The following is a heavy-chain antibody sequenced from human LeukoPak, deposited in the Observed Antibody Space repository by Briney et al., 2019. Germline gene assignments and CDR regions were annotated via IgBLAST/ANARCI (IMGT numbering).Heavy chain of an antibody. J-gene: IGHJ4*02. D-gene: IGHD3-10*01. Sequence: SETLSLTCTVSDGSISSYYWSWIRQPPGKGLEWIGYIYTSGSTNYNPSLKSRVTISVDTSKNQFSLKLSSVTAADTAVYYCARRSWGVYYFDYWGQGTLVTVSS. CDR3: ARRSWGVYYFDY. CDR2: IYTSGST. V-gene: IGHV4-4*09. CDR1: DGSISSYY.